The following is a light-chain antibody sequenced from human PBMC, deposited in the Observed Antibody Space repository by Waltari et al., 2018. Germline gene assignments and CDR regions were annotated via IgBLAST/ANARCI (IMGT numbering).Light chain of an antibody. CDR3: QRYDDYPPT. CDR2: KAS. CDR1: QSISHW. Sequence: DIQMTQSPSTLSASVGHRVTITCRASQSISHWLVWYQQKPGKAPKLLISKASSLEKEVPSRFSGSGSGTEFTLTITNLQPDDFATFYCQRYDDYPPTFGGGTKVEIK. V-gene: IGKV1-5*03. J-gene: IGKJ4*01.